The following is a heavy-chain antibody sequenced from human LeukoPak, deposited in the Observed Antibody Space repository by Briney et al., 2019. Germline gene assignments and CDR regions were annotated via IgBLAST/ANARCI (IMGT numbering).Heavy chain of an antibody. Sequence: GGSLRLSCVVSGFTFRSYWMNWVRQAPGKGLEWVANIKRDGSEKYYVDSVKGRFTISRDNAKNSLFLQMNSLRAEDTAVYYCAREEAAARFDYWGQGTLVTVSS. CDR2: IKRDGSEK. D-gene: IGHD6-13*01. V-gene: IGHV3-7*01. CDR1: GFTFRSYW. J-gene: IGHJ4*02. CDR3: AREEAAARFDY.